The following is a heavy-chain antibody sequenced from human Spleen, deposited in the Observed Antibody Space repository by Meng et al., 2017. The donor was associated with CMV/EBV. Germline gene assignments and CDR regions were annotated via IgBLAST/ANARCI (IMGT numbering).Heavy chain of an antibody. CDR2: ISGSGGST. V-gene: IGHV3-23*01. J-gene: IGHJ6*02. D-gene: IGHD4-11*01. CDR1: GFRFSSYA. CDR3: AKDGFGFWTTVTWQPNYYFGMDV. Sequence: GESLKISCVASGFRFSSYALSWVRQAPGKGLEWVSAISGSGGSTYYADSVKGRFTISRDNSKNTLYLQMKSLRAEDTAVYYCAKDGFGFWTTVTWQPNYYFGMDVWGQGTTVTVSS.